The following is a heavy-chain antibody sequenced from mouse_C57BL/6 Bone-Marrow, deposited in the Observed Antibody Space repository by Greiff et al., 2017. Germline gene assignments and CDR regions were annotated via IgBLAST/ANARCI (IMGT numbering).Heavy chain of an antibody. D-gene: IGHD1-1*01. V-gene: IGHV10-1*01. CDR2: IRSKSNNYAT. Sequence: EVKLVESGGGLVQPKGSLKLSCAASGFSFNTYAMNWVRQAPGKGLEWVARIRSKSNNYATYYADSVKDRFTISRDDSESMLYLQMNNLKTEDTAMYYCVRHYYGREHWFAYWGQGTLVTVSA. CDR1: GFSFNTYA. CDR3: VRHYYGREHWFAY. J-gene: IGHJ3*01.